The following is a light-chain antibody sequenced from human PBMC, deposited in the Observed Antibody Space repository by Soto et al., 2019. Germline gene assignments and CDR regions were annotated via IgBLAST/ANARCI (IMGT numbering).Light chain of an antibody. Sequence: IVLTQSPGTLSLSPGDKATLSCRASQSVSSNYLGWYQQKPGQAPRLLLYGASSRAIGIPDRFSGSGSGTDFTLTISRLEPEDFAVYYCQQYDTSPPLTFGGGTKV. CDR1: QSVSSNY. CDR2: GAS. CDR3: QQYDTSPPLT. V-gene: IGKV3-20*01. J-gene: IGKJ4*01.